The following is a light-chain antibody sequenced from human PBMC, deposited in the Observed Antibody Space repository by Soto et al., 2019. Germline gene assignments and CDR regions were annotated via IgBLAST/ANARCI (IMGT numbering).Light chain of an antibody. CDR2: DVG. CDR3: SSYTGSTSPYV. V-gene: IGLV2-14*03. CDR1: SSDVGGYNY. J-gene: IGLJ1*01. Sequence: QSVLTQPASVSGSPGQSITISCTGTSSDVGGYNYVSWYQRHPGKAPKLMILDVGNRPSGVSNRFSGSKSANTASLTISGLQAEDEADYFCSSYTGSTSPYVFGTGTKVTVL.